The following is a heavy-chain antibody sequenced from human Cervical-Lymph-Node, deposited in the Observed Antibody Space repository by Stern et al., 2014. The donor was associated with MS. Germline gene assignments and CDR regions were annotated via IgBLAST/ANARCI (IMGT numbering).Heavy chain of an antibody. CDR1: GYLFDDYW. CDR2: IFPRDSNT. D-gene: IGHD5-12*01. Sequence: EVQLVESGAEVKKPGESLKISCEASGYLFDDYWIGWVRQMSGRGLELVAIIFPRDSNTRYSPSVQGQVTISADKSISPAYLLWSGLKAADPAMYYWANSPATPSGYDRFDYWGQGALVTVSS. CDR3: ANSPATPSGYDRFDY. V-gene: IGHV5-51*03. J-gene: IGHJ4*02.